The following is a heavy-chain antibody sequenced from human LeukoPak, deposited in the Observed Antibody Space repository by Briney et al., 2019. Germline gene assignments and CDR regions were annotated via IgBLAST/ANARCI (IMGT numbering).Heavy chain of an antibody. CDR3: ARDDSNSGGY. CDR2: ISGSGGST. CDR1: RFTFSNYA. V-gene: IGHV3-23*01. D-gene: IGHD4-11*01. J-gene: IGHJ4*02. Sequence: PGGSLRLSCAASRFTFSNYAMSWVRQAPGKGLEWVSGISGSGGSTYYADSVKGRFTISRDNSKNTLYLQMNSLRAEDTAVYYCARDDSNSGGYWGQGTLVTVSS.